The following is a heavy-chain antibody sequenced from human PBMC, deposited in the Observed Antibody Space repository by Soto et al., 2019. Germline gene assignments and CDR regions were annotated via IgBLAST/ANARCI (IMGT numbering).Heavy chain of an antibody. Sequence: ASVKVYCKASGYTFTSDGISWGRQATGQGLEWMGWISAYNGNTNYAQKLQGRVTMTTDTSTSTAYMELRSLRSDDTAVYYCARGRRFLEWLQTDFDYWGQGTLVTVSS. CDR1: GYTFTSDG. V-gene: IGHV1-18*01. CDR3: ARGRRFLEWLQTDFDY. D-gene: IGHD3-3*01. J-gene: IGHJ4*02. CDR2: ISAYNGNT.